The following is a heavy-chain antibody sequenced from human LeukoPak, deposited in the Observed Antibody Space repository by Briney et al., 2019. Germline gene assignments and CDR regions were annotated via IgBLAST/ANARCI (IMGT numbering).Heavy chain of an antibody. CDR3: ARRSAVARNYYFDY. J-gene: IGHJ4*02. D-gene: IGHD6-19*01. V-gene: IGHV3-33*08. Sequence: GGSLRLSCVASGFTFSSYGMHWVRQAPGKGLEWVAVIWYDGSNKYYADSVKGRFTISRDNSKNTLYLQMNSLRAEDTAVYYCARRSAVARNYYFDYWGQGTLVTVSS. CDR1: GFTFSSYG. CDR2: IWYDGSNK.